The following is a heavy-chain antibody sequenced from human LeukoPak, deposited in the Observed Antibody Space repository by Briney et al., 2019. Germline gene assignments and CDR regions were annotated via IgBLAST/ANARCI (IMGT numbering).Heavy chain of an antibody. Sequence: PGGSLGLSCAASGFTFRSYNMNWVRQAPGKGLEWVSSISGSSSYIYYADSVKGRFTISRGNAKVSLYLQMNSLRAEDTAVYYCARDGYSYGSDYWGQGTLVTVSS. CDR1: GFTFRSYN. D-gene: IGHD5-18*01. J-gene: IGHJ4*02. CDR3: ARDGYSYGSDY. CDR2: ISGSSSYI. V-gene: IGHV3-21*01.